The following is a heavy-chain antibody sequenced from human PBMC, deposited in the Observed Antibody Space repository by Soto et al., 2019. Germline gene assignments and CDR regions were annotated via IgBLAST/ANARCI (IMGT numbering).Heavy chain of an antibody. CDR1: GFTFSTYS. D-gene: IGHD1-1*01. CDR2: ITGSSGTI. Sequence: EVQLVESGGGLVQPGGSLRISCAASGFTFSTYSMNWVRQAPGKGLEWVSYITGSSGTIYYADSVKGRFTISRDNGKISLFVQMNSLRDEDTAVYYCERWVSGGNEILDYWGQGALVTVFS. V-gene: IGHV3-48*02. J-gene: IGHJ4*02. CDR3: ERWVSGGNEILDY.